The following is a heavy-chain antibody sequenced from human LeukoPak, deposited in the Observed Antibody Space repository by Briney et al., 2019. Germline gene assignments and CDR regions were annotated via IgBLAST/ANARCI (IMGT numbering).Heavy chain of an antibody. CDR1: GFIFSNYG. V-gene: IGHV3-23*01. J-gene: IGHJ3*02. D-gene: IGHD3-10*01. CDR2: ISGSGGTT. Sequence: GGTLRLSCAASGFIFSNYGMNWVRQAPGKGLEWVSTISGSGGTTYYADSVKGRFTISRDNSKNTLYLQMNSLRAEDTAVYYCTKSDGYGLIRICGRGTMVTVSS. CDR3: TKSDGYGLIRI.